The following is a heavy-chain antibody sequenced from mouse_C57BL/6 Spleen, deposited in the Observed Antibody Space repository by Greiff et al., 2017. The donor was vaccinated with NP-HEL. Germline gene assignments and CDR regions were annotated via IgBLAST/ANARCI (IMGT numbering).Heavy chain of an antibody. CDR2: ISDGGSYT. CDR1: GFTFSSYA. V-gene: IGHV5-4*01. J-gene: IGHJ3*01. Sequence: DVHLVESGGGLVKPGGSLKLSCAASGFTFSSYAMSWVRQTPEKRLEWVATISDGGSYTYYPDNVKGRFTISRDNAKNNLYLQMSHLKSEDTAMYYCARDGAFAYWGQGTLVTVSA. CDR3: ARDGAFAY.